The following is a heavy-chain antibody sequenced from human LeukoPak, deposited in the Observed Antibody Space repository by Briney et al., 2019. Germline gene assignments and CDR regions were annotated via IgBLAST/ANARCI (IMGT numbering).Heavy chain of an antibody. CDR2: ISHTSTII. V-gene: IGHV3-48*02. J-gene: IGHJ4*02. Sequence: GGSLRLSCAASAFTFSRYSMNWVRQAPGKGMEWVSYISHTSTIIYYADSVKGRFTISRDNAKNSVHLQMSSLRDEDTAVYYCVRDRDWSFDYWGQGTLVTVSS. D-gene: IGHD2-21*02. CDR1: AFTFSRYS. CDR3: VRDRDWSFDY.